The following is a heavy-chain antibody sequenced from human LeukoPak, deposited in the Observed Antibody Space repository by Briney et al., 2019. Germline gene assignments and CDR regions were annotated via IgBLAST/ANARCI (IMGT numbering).Heavy chain of an antibody. J-gene: IGHJ6*04. CDR2: ISAYNGNT. V-gene: IGHV1-18*04. CDR3: ARGGYCSGGSCYFFYGMDV. CDR1: GYTFTSYG. Sequence: ASVKVSCKASGYTFTSYGINWVRQAPGQGLEWMGWISAYNGNTNYAQKIRGSVTMTIDTSTSTAYMELRSLRSDDTAVYYCARGGYCSGGSCYFFYGMDVWGKGTTVTVSS. D-gene: IGHD2-15*01.